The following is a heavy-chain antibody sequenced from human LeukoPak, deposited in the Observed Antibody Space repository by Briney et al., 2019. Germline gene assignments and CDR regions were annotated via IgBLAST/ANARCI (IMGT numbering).Heavy chain of an antibody. Sequence: ASVKVSCKASGYTFTGYYMHWVRQAPGQGLEWMGWINPNSGGTNYAQKFQGRVTMTRDTSINTAYMELSRLGSDDTAVYYCARGGAYNWNYGNWFDPWGQGTLVTVSS. V-gene: IGHV1-2*02. CDR3: ARGGAYNWNYGNWFDP. CDR2: INPNSGGT. J-gene: IGHJ5*02. CDR1: GYTFTGYY. D-gene: IGHD1-7*01.